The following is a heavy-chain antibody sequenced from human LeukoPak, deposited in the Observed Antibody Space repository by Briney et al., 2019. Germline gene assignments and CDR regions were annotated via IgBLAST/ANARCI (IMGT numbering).Heavy chain of an antibody. CDR1: GITLSNYG. CDR2: LSGSGGGT. Sequence: GGSLRLSCAVSGITLSNYGMSWVRQAPGKGLEWVAGLSGSGGGTNYADSVKGRFTISRDNSKNTLYLQMNSLRAEATAVYYCAKRHGGNSDSYWGQGTLVTVSS. CDR3: AKRHGGNSDSY. V-gene: IGHV3-23*01. J-gene: IGHJ4*02. D-gene: IGHD4-23*01.